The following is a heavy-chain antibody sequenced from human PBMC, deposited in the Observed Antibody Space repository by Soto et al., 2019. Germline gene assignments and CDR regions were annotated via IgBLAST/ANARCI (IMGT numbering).Heavy chain of an antibody. J-gene: IGHJ4*02. CDR1: GFTFSGLG. CDR2: IRYDGRNI. CDR3: ARDGVGHTTFFGYFDY. V-gene: IGHV3-33*01. D-gene: IGHD1-26*01. Sequence: QVQLVESGGGVVQPGRSLRLSCAASGFTFSGLGRHWVRQAPGKGLEWVAVIRYDGRNIYYADAVKCRFTISRDNSKATLYLQMNSLRADDTAVYYCARDGVGHTTFFGYFDYWGQGTLVTVSS.